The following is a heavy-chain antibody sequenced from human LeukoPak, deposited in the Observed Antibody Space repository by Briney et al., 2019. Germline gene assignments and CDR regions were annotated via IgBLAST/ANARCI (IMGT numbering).Heavy chain of an antibody. V-gene: IGHV3-53*01. CDR3: AGRRSSGWYAY. CDR2: IYDSGTT. CDR1: GFTVSRNY. Sequence: GGSLRLSCATSGFTVSRNYMSWVSQAPGKGLEWVSVIYDSGTTYYADSVKGRFLIFRDTSKNTVDLQMNSLRVEDTAVYYCAGRRSSGWYAYWGQGTLVTVSS. D-gene: IGHD6-19*01. J-gene: IGHJ4*02.